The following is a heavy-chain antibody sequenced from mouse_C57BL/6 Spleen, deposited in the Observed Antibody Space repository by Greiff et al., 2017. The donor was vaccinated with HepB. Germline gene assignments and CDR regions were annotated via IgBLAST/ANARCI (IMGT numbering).Heavy chain of an antibody. Sequence: VKLMESGPGLVAPSQSLSITCTVPGFSLTSYGVHWVRQPPGKGLEWLVVIWSDGSTTYNSALKSRLSISKDNSKSQVFLKMNSLQTDDTAMYYCARHDYDYDDGFAYWGQGTLVTVSA. CDR2: IWSDGST. CDR3: ARHDYDYDDGFAY. D-gene: IGHD2-4*01. V-gene: IGHV2-6-1*01. CDR1: GFSLTSYG. J-gene: IGHJ3*01.